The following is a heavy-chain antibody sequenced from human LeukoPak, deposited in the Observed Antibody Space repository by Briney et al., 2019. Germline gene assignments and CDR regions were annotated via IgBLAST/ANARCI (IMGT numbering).Heavy chain of an antibody. D-gene: IGHD1-26*01. J-gene: IGHJ4*02. CDR3: ARVLIWDSYFDY. CDR1: GGTFSSYA. CDR2: IIPILGIA. V-gene: IGHV1-69*04. Sequence: GASVKVSCKASGGTFSSYAISWVRQAPGQGLEWMGRIIPILGIANYAQKFQGRVTISADKSTSTAYMELSRLRSEDTAVYYCARVLIWDSYFDYWGQGTLVTVSS.